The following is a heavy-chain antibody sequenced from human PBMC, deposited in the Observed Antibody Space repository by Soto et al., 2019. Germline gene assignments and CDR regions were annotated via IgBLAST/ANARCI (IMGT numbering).Heavy chain of an antibody. D-gene: IGHD3-16*02. CDR1: GSTISSDH. CDR2: IYTNGST. J-gene: IGHJ4*02. Sequence: SETRSRTCTVSGSTISSDHWSWIRQPAGKGLEWIGRIYTNGSTNYNPSLKSRVTMSVDTSENQFSLNLSSVTAADTAVYFCAREDRPDISLFDYWGQGILVTVSS. CDR3: AREDRPDISLFDY. V-gene: IGHV4-4*07.